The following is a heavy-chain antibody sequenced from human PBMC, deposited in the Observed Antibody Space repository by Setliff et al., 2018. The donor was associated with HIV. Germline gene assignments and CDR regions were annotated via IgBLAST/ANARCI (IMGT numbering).Heavy chain of an antibody. CDR3: VRNSGWALGS. J-gene: IGHJ4*02. D-gene: IGHD3-16*01. Sequence: PSETLSLTCTVSGGSISSFFWTWIRQPAGKGLEWIGRIYTSGSTNYNPSLKSRVTMSVDTSKNQFSLKLNSVTAADTAVYYCVRNSGWALGSWGQGTLVTVSS. CDR1: GGSISSFF. V-gene: IGHV4-4*07. CDR2: IYTSGST.